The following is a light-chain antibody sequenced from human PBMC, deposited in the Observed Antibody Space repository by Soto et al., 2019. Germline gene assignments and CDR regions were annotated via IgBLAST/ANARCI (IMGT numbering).Light chain of an antibody. CDR2: GAS. CDR3: QQRSDWPIT. J-gene: IGKJ5*01. CDR1: QSIASY. V-gene: IGKV3-11*01. Sequence: EIVLTQSPATLSLSPGERATLSCRASQSIASYLAWYQQKPGQAPSLLIYGASNRAPGIPARFSGSGSGTDFTLTISSLEPEDFAVYYCQQRSDWPITFGQGTRLEIK.